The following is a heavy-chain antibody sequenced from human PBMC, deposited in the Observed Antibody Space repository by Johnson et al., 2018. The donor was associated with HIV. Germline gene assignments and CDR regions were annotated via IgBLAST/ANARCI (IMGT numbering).Heavy chain of an antibody. CDR3: AKGRDYSSSWWHAFDI. CDR2: ISWNSCSI. V-gene: IGHV3-9*01. J-gene: IGHJ3*02. Sequence: EVQLLESGGGLVQPGRSLRLSCAASGFTFDDYAMHWVRQAPGKGLEWVSGISWNSCSIGYADSVKGRFTISRDNAKNSLYLQMNSLRAEDTALYYCAKGRDYSSSWWHAFDIWGQGTMVTVSS. CDR1: GFTFDDYA. D-gene: IGHD6-13*01.